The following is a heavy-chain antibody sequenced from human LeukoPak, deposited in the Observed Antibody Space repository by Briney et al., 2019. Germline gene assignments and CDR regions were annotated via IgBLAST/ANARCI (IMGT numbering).Heavy chain of an antibody. CDR1: GYTFTTYY. CDR3: ARGGLFYDSSGYYTGDI. J-gene: IGHJ3*02. CDR2: INPSGGGT. V-gene: IGHV1-46*01. Sequence: ASVKVSCKASGYTFTTYYMHWVRQAPGQGLEWMGVINPSGGGTTYSQNFQGRVTMTRDTSTSTVYMELSSLRSEDTAVYYCARGGLFYDSSGYYTGDIWGQGTMVTVSS. D-gene: IGHD3-22*01.